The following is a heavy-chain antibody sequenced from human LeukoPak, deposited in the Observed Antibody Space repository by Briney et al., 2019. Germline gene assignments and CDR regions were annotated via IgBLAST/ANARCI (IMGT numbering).Heavy chain of an antibody. CDR2: ISYVGSNK. V-gene: IGHV3-30*03. CDR3: ARYGPEVYYFDY. J-gene: IGHJ4*02. Sequence: PGGSLRLSCAASGFTFSSYGMHWVRQAPGKGLEWVAVISYVGSNKYYADSVKGRFTISRDNSKNTLYLQMNSLRAEDTAVYYCARYGPEVYYFDYWGQGTLVTVSS. CDR1: GFTFSSYG. D-gene: IGHD4-17*01.